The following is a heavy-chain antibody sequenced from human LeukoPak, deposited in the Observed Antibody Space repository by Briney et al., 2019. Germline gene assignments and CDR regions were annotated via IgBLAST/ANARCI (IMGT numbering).Heavy chain of an antibody. D-gene: IGHD3-9*01. CDR3: AKEHSTRTYYDILTGYYMGDFDY. Sequence: GGSLRLTCAASGGTFSSYAMSWVRQAPGKGLEWGSAISGSGGSTYCADSVKGRFTISRDNSKNTLYLQMNSLRAEDTAVYYCAKEHSTRTYYDILTGYYMGDFDYWGQGTLVTVSS. J-gene: IGHJ4*02. CDR2: ISGSGGST. CDR1: GGTFSSYA. V-gene: IGHV3-23*01.